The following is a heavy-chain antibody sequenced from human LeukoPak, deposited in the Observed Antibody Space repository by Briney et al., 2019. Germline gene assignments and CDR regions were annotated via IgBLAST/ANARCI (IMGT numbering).Heavy chain of an antibody. CDR1: GFTFSSYG. J-gene: IGHJ4*02. CDR3: ARGYSSSWFPFDY. CDR2: IWYDGSNK. D-gene: IGHD6-13*01. V-gene: IGHV3-33*01. Sequence: PGGSLRLSCAASGFTFSSYGMHWVRQAPGKGLEWVAVIWYDGSNKYYADSVKGRFTISRDNSKNTLYLQMNSLRAEDTAVYYCARGYSSSWFPFDYWGQGTLVTVSS.